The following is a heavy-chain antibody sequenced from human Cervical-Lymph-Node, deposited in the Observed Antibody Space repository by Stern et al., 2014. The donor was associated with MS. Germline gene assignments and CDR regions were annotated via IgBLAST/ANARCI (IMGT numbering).Heavy chain of an antibody. D-gene: IGHD3-22*01. Sequence: VKLGESGAEVKKPGSSVKVSCTASGGSFSSYAINWVRQAPGQGPEWMGGIIPIVGTANYAQKFQGRVTITADESTSTAYMELSSLRSEDTAVYYCARDRRHYDTSGGYYFDSWGQGTLVTVSS. CDR2: IIPIVGTA. CDR3: ARDRRHYDTSGGYYFDS. V-gene: IGHV1-69*01. CDR1: GGSFSSYA. J-gene: IGHJ4*02.